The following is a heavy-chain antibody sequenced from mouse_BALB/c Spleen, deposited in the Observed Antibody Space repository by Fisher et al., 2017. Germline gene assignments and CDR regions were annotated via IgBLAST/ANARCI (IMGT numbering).Heavy chain of an antibody. Sequence: KFKGKAKLTAVTSTSTAYMELSSLTNEDSAVYYCTRRDGYYYAMDYWGQGTSVTVSS. V-gene: IGHV1-5*01. J-gene: IGHJ4*01. CDR3: TRRDGYYYAMDY. D-gene: IGHD1-2*01.